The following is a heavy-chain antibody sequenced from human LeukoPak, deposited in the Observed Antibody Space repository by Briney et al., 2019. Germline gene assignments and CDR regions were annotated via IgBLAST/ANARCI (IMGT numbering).Heavy chain of an antibody. CDR2: IWFDGSNK. V-gene: IGHV3-33*06. Sequence: GRSLRLSCAASGFIFSNDAMHWVRQAPGKGLEWVAFIWFDGSNKHYADSVKGRFTISRDNSKNTLYLQMNSLRAEDTAVYYCAKDMRGGSSNPSDYWGQGTLVTVSS. J-gene: IGHJ4*02. D-gene: IGHD1-26*01. CDR1: GFIFSNDA. CDR3: AKDMRGGSSNPSDY.